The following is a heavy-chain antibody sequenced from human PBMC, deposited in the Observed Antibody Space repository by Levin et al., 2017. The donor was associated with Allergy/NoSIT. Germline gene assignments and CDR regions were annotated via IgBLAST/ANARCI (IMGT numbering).Heavy chain of an antibody. Sequence: PGGSLRLSCAASGFTFSTCSMNWVRQAPGKGLEWVSSITGSSSYIYYADSVKGRFTISRDNAKNSLYLQMNSLRAEDTAVYYCARFGWFGELLYVGYFDLWGRGTLVTVSS. CDR3: ARFGWFGELLYVGYFDL. CDR2: ITGSSSYI. D-gene: IGHD3-10*01. V-gene: IGHV3-21*01. J-gene: IGHJ2*01. CDR1: GFTFSTCS.